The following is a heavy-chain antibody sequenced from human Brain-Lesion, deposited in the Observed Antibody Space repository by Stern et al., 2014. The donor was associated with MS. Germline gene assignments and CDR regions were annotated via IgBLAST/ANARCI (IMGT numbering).Heavy chain of an antibody. V-gene: IGHV3-9*01. J-gene: IGHJ4*02. D-gene: IGHD1-14*01. CDR1: GFTFDDYA. CDR3: ARDITGSSAYFAY. CDR2: ISWNSGTI. Sequence: EVQLVESEGDLVQPGRSLRLSCAAFGFTFDDYAMRWVRQAPGKGLEWVAGISWNSGTIGYANSLKGRFTTSRNNAYSSLYLQMNSLRPEDTALYYWARDITGSSAYFAYWGQGTLVTVS.